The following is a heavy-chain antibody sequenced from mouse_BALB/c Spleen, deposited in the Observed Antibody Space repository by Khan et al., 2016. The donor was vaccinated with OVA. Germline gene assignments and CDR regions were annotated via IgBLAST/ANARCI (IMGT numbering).Heavy chain of an antibody. CDR2: ISYSGNT. CDR3: ARIYGGDFDY. J-gene: IGHJ2*01. Sequence: EVELVESGPGLVKPSQSLSLTCTVTGYSITSDYAWNWIRQFPGNQLECMGFISYSGNTKYNPSLKSRISITRDTSKNQFFLQLKSVTTEDTATYYCARIYGGDFDYWGQGTTLTVSS. CDR1: GYSITSDYA. V-gene: IGHV3-2*02. D-gene: IGHD1-1*01.